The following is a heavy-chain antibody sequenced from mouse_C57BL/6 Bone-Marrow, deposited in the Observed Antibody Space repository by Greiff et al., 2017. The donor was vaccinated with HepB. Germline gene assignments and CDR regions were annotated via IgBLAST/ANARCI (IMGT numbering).Heavy chain of an antibody. V-gene: IGHV1-15*01. CDR2: IDPETGGT. CDR3: TRFDSKSYFDY. CDR1: GYTFTDYE. D-gene: IGHD2-5*01. Sequence: QVQLQHSGAELVRPGASVTLSCKASGYTFTDYEMHWVKQTPVHGLEWIGAIDPETGGTAYNQKFKGKAILTADKSSSTAYMELRSLTSEDSAVYYCTRFDSKSYFDYWGQGTTLTVSS. J-gene: IGHJ2*01.